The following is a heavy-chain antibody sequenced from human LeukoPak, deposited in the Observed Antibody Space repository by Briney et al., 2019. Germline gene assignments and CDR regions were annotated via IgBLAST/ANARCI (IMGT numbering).Heavy chain of an antibody. J-gene: IGHJ6*02. CDR3: ARTSCAVGCDYGLDV. V-gene: IGHV6-1*01. CDR1: GDTVSSNSAA. CDR2: IYYRSKWYN. D-gene: IGHD2-2*01. Sequence: SQTLSLTCAISGDTVSSNSAAWNWIRQSPSRGLEWLGRIYYRSKWYNDYAVSVKSRITINSDTSKNQFSLQLNSVTPEDTAVYYCARTSCAVGCDYGLDVWGQGTTVTVSS.